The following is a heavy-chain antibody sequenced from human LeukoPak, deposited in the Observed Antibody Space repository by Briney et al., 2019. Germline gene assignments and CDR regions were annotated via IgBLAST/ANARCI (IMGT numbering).Heavy chain of an antibody. CDR1: GGSISSYY. Sequence: PSETLSLTCTVSGGSISSYYWSWIRQPPGKGLEWIGYIYYSGSTNYNPSLKSRVTISVDTSKNQFSPKLYSVTAADTAIYYCTRGSRYCSSGSCYGWFDPWGQGTLVTVSS. CDR3: TRGSRYCSSGSCYGWFDP. D-gene: IGHD2-15*01. CDR2: IYYSGST. V-gene: IGHV4-59*01. J-gene: IGHJ5*02.